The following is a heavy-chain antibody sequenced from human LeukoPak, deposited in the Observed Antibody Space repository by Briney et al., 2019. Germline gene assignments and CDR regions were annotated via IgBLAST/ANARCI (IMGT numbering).Heavy chain of an antibody. D-gene: IGHD1-26*01. J-gene: IGHJ6*03. CDR2: ISGSGGST. Sequence: PGGSPRLSCAASGFTFSSYAMSWVRQAPGKGLEWVSAISGSGGSTYYADSVKGRFTISRDNSKNTLYLQMNSLRAEDTAVYYCAKVGHTRVGYYMDVWGKGTTVTVSS. CDR3: AKVGHTRVGYYMDV. CDR1: GFTFSSYA. V-gene: IGHV3-23*01.